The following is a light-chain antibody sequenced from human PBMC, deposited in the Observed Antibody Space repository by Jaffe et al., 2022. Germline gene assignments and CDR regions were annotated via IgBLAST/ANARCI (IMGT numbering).Light chain of an antibody. Sequence: DIQMTQSPSSLSASVGDRVTITCRASQSISSYLNWYQQKPGKAPKLLIYAASSLQSGVPSRFSGSGSGTDFTLTISSLQPEDFATYYCQQSYSTLRVTFGQGTKLEIK. CDR3: QQSYSTLRVT. V-gene: IGKV1-39*01. CDR1: QSISSY. J-gene: IGKJ2*01. CDR2: AAS.